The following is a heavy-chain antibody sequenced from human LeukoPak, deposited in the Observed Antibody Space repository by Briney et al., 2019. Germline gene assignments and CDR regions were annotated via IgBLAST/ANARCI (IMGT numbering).Heavy chain of an antibody. Sequence: GASVKVSCKASGYTFTDYDINWVRRATGQGLEWMGWMNPNSGNTGYAQKFQGRVTMTRSTSIRTAYMELSSLTSEDTAVYYCARVSLGYCSGGTCYFQDHWGQGTLVTVSS. J-gene: IGHJ4*02. CDR3: ARVSLGYCSGGTCYFQDH. V-gene: IGHV1-8*01. CDR2: MNPNSGNT. CDR1: GYTFTDYD. D-gene: IGHD2-15*01.